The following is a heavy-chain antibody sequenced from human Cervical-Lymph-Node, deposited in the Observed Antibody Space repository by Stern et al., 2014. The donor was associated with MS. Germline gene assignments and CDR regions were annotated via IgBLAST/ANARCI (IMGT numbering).Heavy chain of an antibody. CDR3: ATAHGSSSAYYGVDV. CDR1: GYSFTRNW. Sequence: EVQLLESGAEVKKPGESLKISCKGSGYSFTRNWIGWVRQMPGKGLEWMGSIYPGDSDARYSPSFQGRVTISADKSISTAYLQWSGLKASDTAMYYCATAHGSSSAYYGVDVWGQGTTVTVSS. CDR2: IYPGDSDA. V-gene: IGHV5-51*01. D-gene: IGHD6-6*01. J-gene: IGHJ6*02.